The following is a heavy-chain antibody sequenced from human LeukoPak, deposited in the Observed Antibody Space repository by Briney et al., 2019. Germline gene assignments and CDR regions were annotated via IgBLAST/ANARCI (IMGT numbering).Heavy chain of an antibody. V-gene: IGHV3-21*01. CDR3: ARDPPFIIGTTFFDY. CDR2: ISTSSTYI. D-gene: IGHD1-20*01. Sequence: PGGSLRLSCAASGFTFSSYSMNWVRQAPGKGLEWVSSISTSSTYIYYADSVKGRFTISRDNAKNSLYLQMNSLRAGDTAVYYCARDPPFIIGTTFFDYWGQGTLVTVSS. J-gene: IGHJ4*02. CDR1: GFTFSSYS.